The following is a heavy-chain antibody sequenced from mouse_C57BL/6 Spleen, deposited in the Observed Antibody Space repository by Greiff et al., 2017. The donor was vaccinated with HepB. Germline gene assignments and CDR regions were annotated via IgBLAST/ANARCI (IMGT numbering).Heavy chain of an antibody. D-gene: IGHD2-3*01. Sequence: EVMLVESGGGLVKPGGSLKLSCAASGFTFSDYGMHWVRQAPEKGLEWVAYISSGSSTIYYADTVKGRFTISRDNAKNTLFLQMTSLRSEDTAMYYCASYDGYYGFAYWGQGTLVTVSA. V-gene: IGHV5-17*01. CDR3: ASYDGYYGFAY. CDR1: GFTFSDYG. CDR2: ISSGSSTI. J-gene: IGHJ3*01.